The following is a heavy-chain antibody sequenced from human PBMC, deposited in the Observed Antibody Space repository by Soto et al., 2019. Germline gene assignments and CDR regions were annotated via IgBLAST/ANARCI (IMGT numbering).Heavy chain of an antibody. J-gene: IGHJ4*02. CDR1: GYIFINYA. CDR2: INPGNGNT. Sequence: QVQLVQSGAEVKKPGASVKVSCKASGYIFINYAINWVRQAPGQRPEWMGWINPGNGNTKYSQKFQGRVTITRDTSANTAYMEVTSLRSEDTAVFYCAREGYYGSGSYNYWGQGTLVTVSS. V-gene: IGHV1-3*01. D-gene: IGHD3-10*01. CDR3: AREGYYGSGSYNY.